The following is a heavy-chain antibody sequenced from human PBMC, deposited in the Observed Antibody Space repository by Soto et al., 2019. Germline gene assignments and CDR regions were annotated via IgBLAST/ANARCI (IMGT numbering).Heavy chain of an antibody. J-gene: IGHJ4*02. D-gene: IGHD3-3*01. CDR1: GFTFDDYA. CDR3: AKAHAKDTGYDFWSGDYHFDY. Sequence: EVQLVESGGGLVQPGRSLRLSCAASGFTFDDYAMHWVRQAPGKGLEWVSGISWNSGSIGYADSVKGRFTISRDNAKNSLYLQMNSLRAEDTALYYCAKAHAKDTGYDFWSGDYHFDYWGQGTLVTVSS. CDR2: ISWNSGSI. V-gene: IGHV3-9*01.